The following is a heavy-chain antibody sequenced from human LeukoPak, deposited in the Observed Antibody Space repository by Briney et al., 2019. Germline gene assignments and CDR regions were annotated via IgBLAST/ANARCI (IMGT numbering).Heavy chain of an antibody. Sequence: ASVKVSCKASGYTFTGYYMHWVRQAPGQGLEWMGWINPNSGGTNYAQKFQGGVTMTRDTSISTAYMELSRLRSDDTAVYYCVRDKILWFRELLGYWGQGTLVTVSS. CDR3: VRDKILWFRELLGY. J-gene: IGHJ4*02. CDR1: GYTFTGYY. CDR2: INPNSGGT. V-gene: IGHV1-2*02. D-gene: IGHD3-10*01.